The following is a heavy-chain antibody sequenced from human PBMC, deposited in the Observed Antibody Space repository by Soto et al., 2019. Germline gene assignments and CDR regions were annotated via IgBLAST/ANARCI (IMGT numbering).Heavy chain of an antibody. CDR2: IYSGGTT. Sequence: EEQLVETGGGLIQPGGSLRLSCAVSGFTVIRDYMNWVRQAPGKGLEWVSVIYSGGTTYHADSVKGRFTISRDNSGNTLSLLMNALRAEDTAMYYCARSTEWYAFDLWGQGTMVNVSS. CDR3: ARSTEWYAFDL. D-gene: IGHD3-3*01. V-gene: IGHV3-53*02. CDR1: GFTVIRDY. J-gene: IGHJ3*01.